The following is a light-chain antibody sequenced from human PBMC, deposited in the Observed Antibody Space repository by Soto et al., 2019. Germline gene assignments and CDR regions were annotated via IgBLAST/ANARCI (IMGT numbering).Light chain of an antibody. CDR2: EAS. J-gene: IGKJ1*01. CDR3: QQYNSPWT. CDR1: QSISTW. V-gene: IGKV1-5*03. Sequence: DIQMTQFPSTLSASVGDRVTITCRASQSISTWVAWYQQKPGKAPKLLMYEASSLERGVPSRLSGSGSGTEFTLTISSLQPDDFAAYYCQQYNSPWTFGQGTKVEIK.